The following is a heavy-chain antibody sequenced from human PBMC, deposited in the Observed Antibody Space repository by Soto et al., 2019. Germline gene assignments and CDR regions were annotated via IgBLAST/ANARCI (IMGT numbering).Heavy chain of an antibody. J-gene: IGHJ3*01. CDR1: RHTFTSYG. Sequence: ASVKVSCTASRHTFTSYGITWVRQAPGQGLEGMGWISAYNGNTNYAQKLQGRVTMTTDTSTSTAYMELRSLRSDDTAVYYCARVGQYYYESSAYLPKFYRWGQGTMVTVSS. D-gene: IGHD3-22*01. CDR3: ARVGQYYYESSAYLPKFYR. V-gene: IGHV1-18*01. CDR2: ISAYNGNT.